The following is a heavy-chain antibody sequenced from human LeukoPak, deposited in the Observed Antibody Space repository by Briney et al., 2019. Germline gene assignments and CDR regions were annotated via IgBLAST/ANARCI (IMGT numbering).Heavy chain of an antibody. CDR3: ARTGYSSGWINWFGP. CDR2: INPNSGGT. D-gene: IGHD6-19*01. CDR1: GYTFTGYY. V-gene: IGHV1-2*02. J-gene: IGHJ5*02. Sequence: ASVKVSCKASGYTFTGYYMHWVRQAPGQGLEWMGWINPNSGGTNYAQKFQGRVTMTRDTSISTAYMELSRLRSDDTAVYYCARTGYSSGWINWFGPWGQGTLVTVSS.